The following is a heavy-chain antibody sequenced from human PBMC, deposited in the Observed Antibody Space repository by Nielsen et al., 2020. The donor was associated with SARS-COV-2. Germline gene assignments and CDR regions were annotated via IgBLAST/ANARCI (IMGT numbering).Heavy chain of an antibody. D-gene: IGHD3-22*01. V-gene: IGHV3-49*03. Sequence: GESLKISCTASGFTFGDYAMSWFRQAPGKGLEWVGFIRSKAYGGTTEYAASVKGRFTISRDDSKSIAYLQMNSLKTEDTAVYYCTRPRTYYYDSSGYYFDYWGQGTLVTVSS. J-gene: IGHJ4*02. CDR2: IRSKAYGGTT. CDR1: GFTFGDYA. CDR3: TRPRTYYYDSSGYYFDY.